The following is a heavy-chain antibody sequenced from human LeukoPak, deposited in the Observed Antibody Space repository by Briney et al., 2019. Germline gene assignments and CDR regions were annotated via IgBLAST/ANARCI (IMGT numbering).Heavy chain of an antibody. J-gene: IGHJ4*02. CDR1: GYTFTSYA. Sequence: ASVKVSCKASGYTFTSYAMHWVRQAPGQRLEWMGWINAGNGNTKYSQKFQGRVTITRDTSASTAYMELSSLRSEDTAVYYCARGSENYDFWSGLDYWGQGTLVTVSS. CDR3: ARGSENYDFWSGLDY. D-gene: IGHD3-3*01. V-gene: IGHV1-3*01. CDR2: INAGNGNT.